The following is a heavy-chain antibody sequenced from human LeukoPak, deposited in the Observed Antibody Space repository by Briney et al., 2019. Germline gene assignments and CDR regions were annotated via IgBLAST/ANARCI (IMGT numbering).Heavy chain of an antibody. CDR3: ARDWAVYESYAFDI. Sequence: ASVKVSCKVSGYTLTELSMHWVRQAPGKGLEWMGGFDPEDGETIYAQKFQGRVTMTEDTSTDTAYMELSSLRSEDTAVYYCARDWAVYESYAFDIWGQGTMVIVSS. J-gene: IGHJ3*02. CDR2: FDPEDGET. D-gene: IGHD1-14*01. V-gene: IGHV1-24*01. CDR1: GYTLTELS.